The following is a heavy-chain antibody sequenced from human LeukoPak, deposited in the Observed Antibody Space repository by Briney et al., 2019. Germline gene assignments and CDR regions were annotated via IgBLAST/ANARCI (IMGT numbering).Heavy chain of an antibody. CDR2: ISSSSSYI. Sequence: GGSLRLSCAASGFTFSSYSMNWVRQAPGKGLEWVSSISSSSSYIYYADSVKGRFTISRDNAKNSLYLQMNSLRAEDTAVYYCARGWYSSSSPFDYWGQGTLVTVSS. CDR1: GFTFSSYS. CDR3: ARGWYSSSSPFDY. D-gene: IGHD6-6*01. V-gene: IGHV3-21*01. J-gene: IGHJ4*02.